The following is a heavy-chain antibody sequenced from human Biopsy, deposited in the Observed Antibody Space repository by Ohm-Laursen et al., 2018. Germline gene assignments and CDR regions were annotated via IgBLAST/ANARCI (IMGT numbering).Heavy chain of an antibody. CDR1: GGTFSKYG. CDR3: ATKLTGYFHH. Sequence: SSVNVSCKAPGGTFSKYGVNWVRQAPGQGLEWLGGNIPILGTGNYAPMFHGRVTVVADTSTSTATMELRSLRPDDTAVYYCATKLTGYFHHWGQGTLVIVSS. J-gene: IGHJ1*01. CDR2: NIPILGTG. V-gene: IGHV1-69*06. D-gene: IGHD3-9*01.